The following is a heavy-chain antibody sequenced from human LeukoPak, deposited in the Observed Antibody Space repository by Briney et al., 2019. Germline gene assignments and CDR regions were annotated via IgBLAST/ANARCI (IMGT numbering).Heavy chain of an antibody. CDR3: ASTSYYYDSSGYYY. D-gene: IGHD3-22*01. CDR1: GYTFTSYG. CDR2: ISAYNGNT. J-gene: IGHJ4*02. V-gene: IGHV1-18*01. Sequence: ASVKVSCKASGYTFTSYGISWVRQAPGQGLEWMGWISAYNGNTNYAQKLQGRVTMTTDTSTSTAYMELRSLRSDDTAVYYCASTSYYYDSSGYYYWGQGILVTVSS.